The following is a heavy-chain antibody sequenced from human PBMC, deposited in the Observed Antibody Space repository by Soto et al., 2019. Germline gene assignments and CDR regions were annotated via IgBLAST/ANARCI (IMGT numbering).Heavy chain of an antibody. D-gene: IGHD3-3*02. Sequence: QVQLQESGPGLVKPSQTLSLTCTVSGGSISSGDYYWNWIRQHPGKGLEWIGYIYYSGSTYYNPSLNSRVTISVDTSRNQFSPELSSVTAADTAVYYCARAPVTSIFFAYGMDVWGQGTTVTVSS. CDR2: IYYSGST. J-gene: IGHJ6*02. CDR3: ARAPVTSIFFAYGMDV. CDR1: GGSISSGDYY. V-gene: IGHV4-31*03.